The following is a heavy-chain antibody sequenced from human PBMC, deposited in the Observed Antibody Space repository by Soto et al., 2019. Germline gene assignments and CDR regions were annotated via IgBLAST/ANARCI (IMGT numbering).Heavy chain of an antibody. CDR1: GFTLSGRS. J-gene: IGHJ6*03. D-gene: IGHD3-10*01. CDR2: IDNAGTDS. Sequence: EVQLVESGGGLVQPGGSLRLSCAASGFTLSGRSMHWVRQAPGKGLVWVSGIDNAGTDSTYADSVKGRFTSSRDNAKNMLYLQMNSLRVEDTAVYYCARGWFGPDVWGKGNRVNVSS. V-gene: IGHV3-74*01. CDR3: ARGWFGPDV.